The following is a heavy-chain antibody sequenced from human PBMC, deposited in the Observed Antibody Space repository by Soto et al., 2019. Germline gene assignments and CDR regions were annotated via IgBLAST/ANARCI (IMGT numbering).Heavy chain of an antibody. CDR1: GYTFTSYY. D-gene: IGHD2-15*01. V-gene: IGHV1-46*01. CDR2: INPSGGST. CDR3: ARAQGKGIVVVVAAETSIDY. Sequence: QVQLVQSGAEVKKPGASVKVSCKASGYTFTSYYMHWVRQAPGQGLEWMGIINPSGGSTSYAQKVQGRVTMTRDTTTSTVYMELSSLRSEDTAVYYCARAQGKGIVVVVAAETSIDYWGQGTLVTVSS. J-gene: IGHJ4*02.